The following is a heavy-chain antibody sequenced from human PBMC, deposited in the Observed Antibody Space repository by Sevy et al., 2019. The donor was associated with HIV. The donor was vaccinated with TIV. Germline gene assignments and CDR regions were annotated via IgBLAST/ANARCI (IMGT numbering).Heavy chain of an antibody. J-gene: IGHJ4*02. D-gene: IGHD2-15*01. V-gene: IGHV1-18*01. Sequence: ASVKVSCKVSGYTFSTYRITWVRQAPGQGLEWMGWISPHNGDTNYARKLQGKVSMTTDTSTTTAYIELRGLTSDDTALYYCARAFCSGGRCYSLAYWGQGTLVTVSS. CDR1: GYTFSTYR. CDR2: ISPHNGDT. CDR3: ARAFCSGGRCYSLAY.